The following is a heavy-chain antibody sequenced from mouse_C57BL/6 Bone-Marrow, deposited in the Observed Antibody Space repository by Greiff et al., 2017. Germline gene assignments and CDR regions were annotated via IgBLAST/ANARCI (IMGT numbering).Heavy chain of an antibody. V-gene: IGHV7-3*01. CDR3: ARYRGNYVLAMDY. CDR2: IRNKANGYTT. CDR1: GFTFTDYY. Sequence: EVKLMESGGGLVQPGGSLSLSCAASGFTFTDYYMSWVRQPPGKALEWLGFIRNKANGYTTEYSASVKGRFTISRDNSQSILYLQMNALRAEDSATYYCARYRGNYVLAMDYWGQGTSVTVSS. J-gene: IGHJ4*01. D-gene: IGHD2-1*01.